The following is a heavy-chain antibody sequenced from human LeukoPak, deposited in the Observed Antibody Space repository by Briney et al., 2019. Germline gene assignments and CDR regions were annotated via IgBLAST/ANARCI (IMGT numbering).Heavy chain of an antibody. CDR2: IKSKTDGGTT. J-gene: IGHJ4*02. CDR3: TTGQAHYDYVWGSYRYTPRAY. CDR1: GFTFSNAW. D-gene: IGHD3-16*02. V-gene: IGHV3-15*01. Sequence: GGSLRLSCAASGFTFSNAWMSWVRQAPGKGLEWVGRIKSKTDGGTTDYAAPVKGRFTISRDDSKNTLYLQMNSLKTEDTAVYYCTTGQAHYDYVWGSYRYTPRAYWGQGTLVTVSS.